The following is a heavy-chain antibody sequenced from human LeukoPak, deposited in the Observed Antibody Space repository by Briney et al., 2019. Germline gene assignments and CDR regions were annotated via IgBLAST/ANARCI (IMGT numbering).Heavy chain of an antibody. V-gene: IGHV4-4*07. CDR1: GGSISIHY. CDR3: ARAMAPARGDFCIDY. D-gene: IGHD3-16*01. Sequence: SETLSLTCTVSGGSISIHYWSWIRQPAGKGLEWIGRIYASGSPNYNPSLKSRVTISVDTSKNQFSLKLSSVTAADTAVYYCARAMAPARGDFCIDYWGQGTLVTVSS. CDR2: IYASGSP. J-gene: IGHJ4*02.